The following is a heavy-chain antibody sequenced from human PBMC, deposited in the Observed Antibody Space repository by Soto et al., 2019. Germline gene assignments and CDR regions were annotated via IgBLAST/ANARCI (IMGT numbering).Heavy chain of an antibody. CDR2: ISGYNGYT. CDR1: GYNFNTYG. CDR3: ARDRDYSHTDADIDY. V-gene: IGHV1-18*01. J-gene: IGHJ4*02. Sequence: QVQLMQSGAEVRRPGTSLRISCTTSGYNFNTYGIIWVRQAPGQGLEWMGWISGYNGYTKYAQNFEDRVTVSTDTSTSTAFLELRTLRSGDTALYFCARDRDYSHTDADIDYWGQGTLVTVSS. D-gene: IGHD3-16*01.